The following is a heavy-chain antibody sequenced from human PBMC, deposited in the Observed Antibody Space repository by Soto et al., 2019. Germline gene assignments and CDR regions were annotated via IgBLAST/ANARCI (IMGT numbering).Heavy chain of an antibody. CDR2: IWYDGSNK. CDR3: ARARAGYCSSTSCQTLDY. CDR1: GFTCSSYG. J-gene: IGHJ4*02. V-gene: IGHV3-33*01. D-gene: IGHD2-2*01. Sequence: QVQLVESGGGVIQPGRSLRLSCAASGFTCSSYGMHWVRQAPGKGLEWVAVIWYDGSNKYYADSVKGRFTISRDNSKNTLYLQMNSLRAEDTAVYYCARARAGYCSSTSCQTLDYWGQGTLVPVSS.